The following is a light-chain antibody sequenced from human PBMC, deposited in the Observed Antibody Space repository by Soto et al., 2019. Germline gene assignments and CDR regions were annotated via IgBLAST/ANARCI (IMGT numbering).Light chain of an antibody. CDR1: SSTTGNNY. CDR2: END. CDR3: ATWDSSLSTGV. Sequence: QSVLTQPASVSAAPGQKVTISCSGSSSTTGNNYVSWYQQLPGTAPKLLIYENDKRSSGIPDRFSGSKSGTSATLDITGLQTGDEADYYCATWDSSLSTGVFGTGTKLTVL. V-gene: IGLV1-51*02. J-gene: IGLJ1*01.